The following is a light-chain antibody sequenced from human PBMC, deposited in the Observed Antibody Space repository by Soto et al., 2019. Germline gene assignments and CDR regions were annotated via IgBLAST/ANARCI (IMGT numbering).Light chain of an antibody. J-gene: IGLJ1*01. V-gene: IGLV3-21*04. CDR3: QVWDSSSDHRYV. CDR1: NIGSKS. CDR2: YDS. Sequence: ELTQPPSVSVAPGKTARITCGGNNIGSKSVHWYQQKPGQAPVLVIYYDSDRPSGIPERFSGSNSGNTATLTISRVEAGDEADYYCQVWDSSSDHRYVFGTGTKLTVL.